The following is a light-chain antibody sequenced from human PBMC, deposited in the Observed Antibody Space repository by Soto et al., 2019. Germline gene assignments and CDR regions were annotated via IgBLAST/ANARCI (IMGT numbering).Light chain of an antibody. CDR3: QHYNNWPPWT. J-gene: IGKJ1*01. Sequence: EIVMTQSPATLSVSPGERATLSCRASQSVSNNLAWYQQKPGQPPRLLIYRASTRATGIPARFSGSGSGTEVTLTISSLQSEDFAVYYCQHYNNWPPWTFGQGTKVEIK. V-gene: IGKV3-15*01. CDR1: QSVSNN. CDR2: RAS.